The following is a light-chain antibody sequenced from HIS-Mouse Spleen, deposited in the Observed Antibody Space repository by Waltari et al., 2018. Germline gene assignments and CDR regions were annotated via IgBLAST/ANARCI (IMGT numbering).Light chain of an antibody. J-gene: IGKJ2*01. Sequence: DIVMTQSPDSLAVSLGERATINCKSSQSVLYSSNNKNYLAWYQQKPGQTPKLLMYWASTREAGVPDRFSGSGSGTDFTLTISSLQAEDVAVYYCQQYYSTPYTFGQGTKLEIK. CDR2: WAS. CDR1: QSVLYSSNNKNY. V-gene: IGKV4-1*01. CDR3: QQYYSTPYT.